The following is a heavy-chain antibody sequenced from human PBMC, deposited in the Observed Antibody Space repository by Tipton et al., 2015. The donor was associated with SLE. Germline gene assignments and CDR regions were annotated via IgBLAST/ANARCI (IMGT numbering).Heavy chain of an antibody. V-gene: IGHV3-21*06. CDR3: VCSDTSGYDHLDY. CDR2: ISGGSMYI. J-gene: IGHJ4*02. D-gene: IGHD3-22*01. Sequence: GSLRLSCTASGFNFSHFSMNWVRQAPGQGLEWVSSISGGSMYIYYAELVKGRFTISRDNAKNSLYLQMNSLRADDTAVYYCVCSDTSGYDHLDYWGQGTLVTVSS. CDR1: GFNFSHFS.